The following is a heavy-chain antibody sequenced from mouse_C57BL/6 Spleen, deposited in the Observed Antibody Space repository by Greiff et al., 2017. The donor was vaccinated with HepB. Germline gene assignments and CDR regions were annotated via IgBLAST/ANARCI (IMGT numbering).Heavy chain of an antibody. V-gene: IGHV1-80*01. CDR3: ARRRIYYGYDDDFDV. CDR2: IYPGDGDT. CDR1: GYAFSSYW. D-gene: IGHD2-2*01. Sequence: QVQLQQSGAELVKPGASVKISCKASGYAFSSYWMNWVKQRPGKGLEWIGQIYPGDGDTNYNGKFKGKATLTADKSSSTAYMQLSSLTSEDSAVYFCARRRIYYGYDDDFDVWGTGTTVTVSS. J-gene: IGHJ1*03.